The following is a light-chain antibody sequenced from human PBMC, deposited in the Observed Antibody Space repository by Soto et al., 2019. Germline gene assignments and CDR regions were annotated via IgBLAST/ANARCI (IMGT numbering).Light chain of an antibody. CDR3: SSYTSSNTLV. Sequence: QSALTQPASVSGSPGQSIAISCTGTSSDIGGYKYVSWYQQHPGKAPKLIIYEVSNRPSGVSDRFSGSKSGNTASLTISGLQAEDEADYSCSSYTSSNTLVFGGGTKLTVL. J-gene: IGLJ3*02. V-gene: IGLV2-14*01. CDR1: SSDIGGYKY. CDR2: EVS.